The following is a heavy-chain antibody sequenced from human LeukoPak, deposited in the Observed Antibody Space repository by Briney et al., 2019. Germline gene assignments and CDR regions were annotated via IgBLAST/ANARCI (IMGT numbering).Heavy chain of an antibody. V-gene: IGHV3-21*01. CDR3: ASVPPSIAVAGTDDY. J-gene: IGHJ4*02. Sequence: PGRSLRLSCAASGFTFSSYSMNSVRQAPGKGLEWVSSISSSSSYIYYADSVKGRFTISRDNAKNSLYLQMNSLRAEDTAVYYCASVPPSIAVAGTDDYWGQGTLVTVSS. D-gene: IGHD6-19*01. CDR2: ISSSSSYI. CDR1: GFTFSSYS.